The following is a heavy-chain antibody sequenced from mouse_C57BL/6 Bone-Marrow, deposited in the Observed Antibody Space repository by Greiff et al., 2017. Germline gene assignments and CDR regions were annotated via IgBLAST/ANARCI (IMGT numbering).Heavy chain of an antibody. CDR1: GYTFTDYY. CDR3: ARRLLSYWYFDV. D-gene: IGHD2-1*01. V-gene: IGHV1-19*01. J-gene: IGHJ1*03. Sequence: VQLQQSGPVLVKPGASVKMSCKASGYTFTDYYMNWVKQSHGKSLEWIGVINPYNGGTSYNQKFTGKATLTVDKSTSTAYMELNSLTSEDSAVYYCARRLLSYWYFDVWGTGTTVTVSS. CDR2: INPYNGGT.